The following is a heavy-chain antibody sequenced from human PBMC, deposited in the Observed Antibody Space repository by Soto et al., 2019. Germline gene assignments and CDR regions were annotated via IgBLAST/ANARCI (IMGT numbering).Heavy chain of an antibody. CDR1: GGSISSYY. CDR2: IYYSGST. J-gene: IGHJ6*02. CDR3: ARGDYYGSGPGAYYYGMDV. V-gene: IGHV4-59*01. D-gene: IGHD3-10*01. Sequence: SETLSLTCTVSGGSISSYYWSWIRQPPGKGLEWIGYIYYSGSTNYNPSLKSRVTISVDTSKNQFSLKLSSVTAVDTAVYYCARGDYYGSGPGAYYYGMDVWGQGTTVTVSS.